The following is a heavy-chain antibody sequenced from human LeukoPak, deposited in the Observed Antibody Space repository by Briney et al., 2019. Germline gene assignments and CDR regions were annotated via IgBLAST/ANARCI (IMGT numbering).Heavy chain of an antibody. D-gene: IGHD4-17*01. J-gene: IGHJ4*02. CDR1: GFTFSSYA. Sequence: PGGSLRLSCAASGFTFSSYAMNWVRQAPGKGLEWVSTFSGSGDTTYYADSVKGRFTISRDNSQNTLYLQMNSLRAEDTAVYYCARDYADYVGYFFFDYWGQGTLVTVSS. CDR3: ARDYADYVGYFFFDY. V-gene: IGHV3-23*01. CDR2: FSGSGDTT.